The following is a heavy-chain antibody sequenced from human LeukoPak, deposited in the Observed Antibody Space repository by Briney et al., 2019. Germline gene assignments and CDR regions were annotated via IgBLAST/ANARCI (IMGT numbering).Heavy chain of an antibody. Sequence: GGSLRLSCAASGFTFSSYSMNWVRQAPGKGLEWVSYISSRSSSIYYADSVKGRFTISRDNAKNSLYLQMNSLRAEDTAVHYCARDGEESRLPSSNDYWGQGTLVTVSS. V-gene: IGHV3-48*04. CDR1: GFTFSSYS. CDR2: ISSRSSSI. D-gene: IGHD2-2*01. J-gene: IGHJ4*02. CDR3: ARDGEESRLPSSNDY.